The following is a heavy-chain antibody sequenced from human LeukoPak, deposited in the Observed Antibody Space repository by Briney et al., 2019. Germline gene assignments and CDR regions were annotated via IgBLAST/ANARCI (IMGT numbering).Heavy chain of an antibody. Sequence: GASVKVSCKASGYTFTSYDINWVRQATGQGLEWMGWMNPNSGNTGYAQKLQGRVTITRNTSISTAYMELSSLRSEDTAVYYCASGSGYDYAFDIWGQGTMVTVSS. CDR3: ASGSGYDYAFDI. CDR2: MNPNSGNT. D-gene: IGHD5-12*01. V-gene: IGHV1-8*03. CDR1: GYTFTSYD. J-gene: IGHJ3*02.